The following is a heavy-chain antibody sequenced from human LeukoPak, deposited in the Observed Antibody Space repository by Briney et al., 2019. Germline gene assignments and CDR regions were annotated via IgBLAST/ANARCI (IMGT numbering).Heavy chain of an antibody. J-gene: IGHJ4*02. V-gene: IGHV1-18*01. CDR3: AKSGRRVIVVVRRDYYFDY. CDR1: GYTFTSYG. D-gene: IGHD3-22*01. CDR2: ISAYNGNT. Sequence: ASVKVSCKASGYTFTSYGISWVRQAPGQGLEWMGWISAYNGNTNYVQKLQDRVTMTTDTSTSTAYMELRSLRSDDTAVYYCAKSGRRVIVVVRRDYYFDYWGQGTLVTVSS.